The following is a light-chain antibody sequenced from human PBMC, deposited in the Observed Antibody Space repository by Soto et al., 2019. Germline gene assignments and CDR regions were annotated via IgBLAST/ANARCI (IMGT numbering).Light chain of an antibody. Sequence: DIRMTQSPSSLSASVGDRVTITCRASQTITNSLNWYRQKPGTAPKLLIYATSTLQTGVPSRFSGSGSGTAFTLTISSLQREDFATYYCQQSYSSPYTFGLGTKVDIK. CDR1: QTITNS. V-gene: IGKV1-39*01. CDR3: QQSYSSPYT. J-gene: IGKJ2*01. CDR2: ATS.